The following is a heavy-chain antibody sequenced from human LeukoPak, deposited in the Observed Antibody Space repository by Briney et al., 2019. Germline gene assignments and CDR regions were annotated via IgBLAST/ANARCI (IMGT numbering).Heavy chain of an antibody. J-gene: IGHJ4*02. Sequence: GRSLRLSCAASGFTFSSYAMHWVRQAPGKGLEWVAVISYDGSNKYYADSVKGRFTISRDNSKNTLYLQMNSLRAEDTAVYYCARVGDSSGYYYARYYFDYWGQGTLVTVSS. CDR2: ISYDGSNK. V-gene: IGHV3-30*04. CDR3: ARVGDSSGYYYARYYFDY. CDR1: GFTFSSYA. D-gene: IGHD3-22*01.